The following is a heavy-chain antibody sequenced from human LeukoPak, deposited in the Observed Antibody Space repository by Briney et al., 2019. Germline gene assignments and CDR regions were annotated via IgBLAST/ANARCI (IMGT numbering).Heavy chain of an antibody. D-gene: IGHD3-9*01. CDR1: GYTFTIYG. V-gene: IGHV1-18*01. J-gene: IGHJ6*02. CDR3: ARDRTRYETGRHYYYYYGMDV. Sequence: ASVKVSCKASGYTFTIYGISWVRQAPGQGLEWMGWISAYNGNTNYAQKLQGRVTMTTDTSTSTAYMELRSLRSDDTAVYYCARDRTRYETGRHYYYYYGMDVWGQGTTVTVSS. CDR2: ISAYNGNT.